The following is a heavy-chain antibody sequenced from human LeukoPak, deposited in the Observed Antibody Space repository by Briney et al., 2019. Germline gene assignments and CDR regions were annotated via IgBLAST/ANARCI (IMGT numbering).Heavy chain of an antibody. CDR3: AKGGSGWTYGMDV. D-gene: IGHD6-19*01. CDR1: GFTFSSYA. Sequence: PGRSLRLSCAASGFTFSSYAMHWVRQAPGKGLEWVAVISYDGSNKYYADSVKGRFTISRDNSKNTLYLQMNSLTAEDTAVYYCAKGGSGWTYGMDVWGKGTTVTVSS. CDR2: ISYDGSNK. V-gene: IGHV3-30*04. J-gene: IGHJ6*04.